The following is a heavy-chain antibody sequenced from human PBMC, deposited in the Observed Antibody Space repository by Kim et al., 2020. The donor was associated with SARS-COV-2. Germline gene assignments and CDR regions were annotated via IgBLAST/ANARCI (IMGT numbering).Heavy chain of an antibody. Sequence: GGSLRLSCAASGFTFSSYGMHWVRQAPGKGLEWVAVISYDGSNKYYADSVKGRFTISRDNSKNTLYLQMNSLRAEDTAVYYCAKDGTGRTFDYWGQGTLVTVSS. D-gene: IGHD1-1*01. CDR3: AKDGTGRTFDY. CDR2: ISYDGSNK. CDR1: GFTFSSYG. J-gene: IGHJ4*02. V-gene: IGHV3-30*18.